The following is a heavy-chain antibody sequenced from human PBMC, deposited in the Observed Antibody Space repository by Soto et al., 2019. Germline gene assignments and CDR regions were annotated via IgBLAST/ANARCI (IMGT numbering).Heavy chain of an antibody. V-gene: IGHV4-34*01. CDR3: ARGRVSVVVPAAIWHYYYGIDV. D-gene: IGHD2-2*01. Sequence: SETLSLTCAVYGGSFSGYYWSWIRQPPGKGLEWIGEINHSGSTNYNPSLKSRVTISVDTSKNQFSLKLSSVTAADTAVYYCARGRVSVVVPAAIWHYYYGIDVWGQGTTVT. J-gene: IGHJ6*02. CDR1: GGSFSGYY. CDR2: INHSGST.